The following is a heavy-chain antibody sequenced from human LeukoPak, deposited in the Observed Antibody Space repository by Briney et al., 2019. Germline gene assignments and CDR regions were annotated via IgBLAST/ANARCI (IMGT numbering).Heavy chain of an antibody. CDR1: GFTFSGHW. V-gene: IGHV3-74*01. D-gene: IGHD5-24*01. CDR3: ARARWYSCDY. CDR2: DGSGT. J-gene: IGHJ4*02. Sequence: GGSLRLSRAVSGFTFSGHWMFWVRQAPGKGLEWVSSDGSGTGYTDSAKGRFTVSRDNARNTLYLQMNSLRAEDTAVYYCARARWYSCDYWGQGTLVTVSS.